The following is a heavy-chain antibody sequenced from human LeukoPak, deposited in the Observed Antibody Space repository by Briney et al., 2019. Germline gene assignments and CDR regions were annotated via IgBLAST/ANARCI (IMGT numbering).Heavy chain of an antibody. V-gene: IGHV3-74*01. D-gene: IGHD1-26*01. CDR2: INSDGSST. J-gene: IGHJ4*02. CDR3: ALRRGSYGPHIFDY. Sequence: GGSLRLSCAASGFTFSSYWMHWVRQAPGKGLVWVSRINSDGSSTSYADSVKGRFTISRDNAKNTLYLRMNSLRAEDTAVYYCALRRGSYGPHIFDYWGQGTLVTVSS. CDR1: GFTFSSYW.